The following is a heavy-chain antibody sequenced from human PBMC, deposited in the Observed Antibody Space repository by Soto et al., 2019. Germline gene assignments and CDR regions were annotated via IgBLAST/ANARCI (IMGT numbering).Heavy chain of an antibody. CDR3: ARWGTTGGLDV. D-gene: IGHD3-16*01. V-gene: IGHV3-30*19. J-gene: IGHJ1*01. CDR2: TSYDGSDK. CDR1: GFTFRSHV. Sequence: QVQLVESGGGMVQPGTSLRVSCVGSGFTFRSHVIHWVRQAPGKGLEWVALTSYDGSDKYYGDSVRGRFTISRDNSRNTVDLQMDNLRLEDTALYYCARWGTTGGLDVWGQGTLVSV.